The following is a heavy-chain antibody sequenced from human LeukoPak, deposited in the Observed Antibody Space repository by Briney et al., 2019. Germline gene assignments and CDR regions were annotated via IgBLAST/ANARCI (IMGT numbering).Heavy chain of an antibody. J-gene: IGHJ4*02. CDR3: ARARVVAANFLDY. CDR2: INHSGST. V-gene: IGHV4-34*01. D-gene: IGHD2-15*01. CDR1: GGSFSGYY. Sequence: SETLSLTCAVYGGSFSGYYWSWIRQPPGKGLEWIGEINHSGSTNYNPSLKSRVTISVDTSKNQFSLKLSSVTAADTAVYYCARARVVAANFLDYWGRGTLVTVSS.